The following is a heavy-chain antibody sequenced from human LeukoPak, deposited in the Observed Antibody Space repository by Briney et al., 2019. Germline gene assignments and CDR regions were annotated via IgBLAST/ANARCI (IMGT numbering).Heavy chain of an antibody. CDR3: ARSTWSSALRT. D-gene: IGHD3-3*01. V-gene: IGHV4-39*07. Sequence: SETLSLTCTVSGGSISSSSYYWGWIRQPPGKGLEWIGSIYYSGSTYYNPSLKSRITISVDRSKNQFSLKLRSVTAADTAVYYCARSTWSSALRTWGQGTLVTVSS. CDR1: GGSISSSSYY. CDR2: IYYSGST. J-gene: IGHJ4*02.